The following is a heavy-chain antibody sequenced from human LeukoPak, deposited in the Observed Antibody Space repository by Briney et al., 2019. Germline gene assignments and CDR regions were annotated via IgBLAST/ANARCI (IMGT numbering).Heavy chain of an antibody. Sequence: GGSLRLSCAASGFTFSSYAMSWVRQTPGKGLEWVSAISGSGGSTYYADSVKGRFTISRDNSKNTLYLQMNSLRAEDTAVYYCATTLDRIVGATHFDYWGQGTLVTVSS. CDR1: GFTFSSYA. D-gene: IGHD1-26*01. J-gene: IGHJ4*02. CDR3: ATTLDRIVGATHFDY. V-gene: IGHV3-23*01. CDR2: ISGSGGST.